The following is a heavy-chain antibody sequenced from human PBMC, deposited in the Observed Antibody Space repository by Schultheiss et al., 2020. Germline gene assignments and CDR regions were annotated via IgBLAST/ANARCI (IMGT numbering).Heavy chain of an antibody. CDR2: IIPIFGTA. Sequence: SVKVSCKASGYTFTSYAMNWVRQAPGQGLEWMGGIIPIFGTANYAQKFQGRVTITADESTSTAYMELRSLRSDDTAVYYCARDGNYYDSSGYPGPHGWFDPWGQGTLVTVYS. CDR3: ARDGNYYDSSGYPGPHGWFDP. V-gene: IGHV1-69*13. CDR1: GYTFTSYA. D-gene: IGHD3-22*01. J-gene: IGHJ5*02.